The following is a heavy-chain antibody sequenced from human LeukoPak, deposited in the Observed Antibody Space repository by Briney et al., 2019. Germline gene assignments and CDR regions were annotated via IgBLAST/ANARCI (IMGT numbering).Heavy chain of an antibody. CDR2: INRNSDSI. CDR3: AKDKTPFFETLTGLFDY. V-gene: IGHV3-9*01. D-gene: IGHD3-9*01. J-gene: IGHJ4*02. CDR1: GFTFYDYG. Sequence: GGSVRLSCAASGFTFYDYGLHWVRQAPGKGLEWVAGINRNSDSIAYADSVKGRFTISRDNAKNSLYLQMNSLRPEDTALYYCAKDKTPFFETLTGLFDYWGQGALVTVSS.